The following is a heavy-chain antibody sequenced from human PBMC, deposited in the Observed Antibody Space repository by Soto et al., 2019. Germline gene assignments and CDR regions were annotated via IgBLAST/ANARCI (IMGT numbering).Heavy chain of an antibody. D-gene: IGHD2-15*01. J-gene: IGHJ6*02. Sequence: LRLSCAASGFTFSSYAMSWVRQAPGKGLEWVSAISGSGGSTYYADSVKGRFTISRDNSKNTLYLQMNSLRAEDTAVYYCAKGLRWSSYCSGGSCYYYGMDVWGQGTTVTVSS. CDR3: AKGLRWSSYCSGGSCYYYGMDV. V-gene: IGHV3-23*01. CDR1: GFTFSSYA. CDR2: ISGSGGST.